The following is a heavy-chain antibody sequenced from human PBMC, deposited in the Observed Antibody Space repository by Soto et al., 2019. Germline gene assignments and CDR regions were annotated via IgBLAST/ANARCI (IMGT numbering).Heavy chain of an antibody. CDR1: GGTFSSYA. V-gene: IGHV1-69*01. J-gene: IGHJ4*02. D-gene: IGHD4-17*01. CDR3: ARSLNYGDYVSRGEGGLDY. CDR2: IIPIFGTA. Sequence: QVQLVQSGAEVKKPGSSVKVSCKASGGTFSSYAISWVRQAPGQGLEWMGGIIPIFGTANYAQKFQGRVTITADESTSTAYMELSSLRSEDTAVYYCARSLNYGDYVSRGEGGLDYWGQGTLVTVSS.